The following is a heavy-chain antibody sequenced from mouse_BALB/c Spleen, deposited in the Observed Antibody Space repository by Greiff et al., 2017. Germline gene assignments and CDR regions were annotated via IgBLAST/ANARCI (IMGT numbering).Heavy chain of an antibody. V-gene: IGHV5-6-5*01. CDR1: GFTFSSYA. J-gene: IGHJ3*01. CDR3: ARGDFEAWFAY. CDR2: ISSGGST. Sequence: EVKVVESGGGLVKPGGSLKLSCAASGFTFSSYAMSWVRQTPEKRLEWVASISSGGSTYYPDSLKGRFTISRDNARNILYLQMSSLRSEDTAMYYCARGDFEAWFAYWGQGTLVTVSA.